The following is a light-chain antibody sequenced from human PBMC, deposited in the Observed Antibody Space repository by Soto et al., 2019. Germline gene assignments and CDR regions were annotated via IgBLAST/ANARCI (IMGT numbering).Light chain of an antibody. V-gene: IGLV2-23*01. CDR1: SSDVGTYNL. Sequence: QSALAQPASVSGSPGQSITISCTGTSSDVGTYNLVSWYQQHPGKAPKLMLYEGSKRPSGVSNRFSGSNSGNTASLTISGLQAKDEADYYCCSYAAGSAPYVFGTGTKVTVL. CDR2: EGS. J-gene: IGLJ1*01. CDR3: CSYAAGSAPYV.